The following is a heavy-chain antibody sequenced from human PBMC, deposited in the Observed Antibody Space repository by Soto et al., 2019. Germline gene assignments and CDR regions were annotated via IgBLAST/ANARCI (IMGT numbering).Heavy chain of an antibody. V-gene: IGHV3-48*02. J-gene: IGHJ6*02. D-gene: IGHD2-21*02. CDR1: GFTFSSYS. Sequence: EVQLVESGGGLVQPAGSLRLSCAASGFTFSSYSMNWVRQAPGKGLEWVSYISSSSSTIYYADSVKGRFTIYRDNAKNSLYLQMNSLRDEDTAVYYCAREGLFGAVTLSEYYYYGMDVWGQGTTVTVSS. CDR3: AREGLFGAVTLSEYYYYGMDV. CDR2: ISSSSSTI.